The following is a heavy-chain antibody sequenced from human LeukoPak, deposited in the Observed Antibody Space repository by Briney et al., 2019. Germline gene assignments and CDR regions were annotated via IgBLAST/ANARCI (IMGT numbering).Heavy chain of an antibody. CDR3: ARDLPRTMIVVVPKTFDY. Sequence: PGGSLRLSCAASGFTFSSYAMHWVRQAPGKGLEWVAVISYDGSNKYYADSVKGRFTISRDNSKNTLYLQMSSLRAEDTAVYYCARDLPRTMIVVVPKTFDYWGQGTLVTVSS. V-gene: IGHV3-30-3*01. J-gene: IGHJ4*02. CDR1: GFTFSSYA. CDR2: ISYDGSNK. D-gene: IGHD3-22*01.